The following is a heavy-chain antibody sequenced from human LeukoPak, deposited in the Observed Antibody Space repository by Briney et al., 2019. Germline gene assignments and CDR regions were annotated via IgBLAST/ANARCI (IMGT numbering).Heavy chain of an antibody. J-gene: IGHJ4*02. D-gene: IGHD5-12*01. CDR2: INHSGST. Sequence: PSETLSLTCAVYGGSFSGCYWSWIRQPPGKGLEWIGEINHSGSTNYNPSLKSRVTISVDTSKNQFSLKLSSVTAADTAVYYCARVDSGYDQRPDYWGQGTLVTVSS. CDR1: GGSFSGCY. V-gene: IGHV4-34*01. CDR3: ARVDSGYDQRPDY.